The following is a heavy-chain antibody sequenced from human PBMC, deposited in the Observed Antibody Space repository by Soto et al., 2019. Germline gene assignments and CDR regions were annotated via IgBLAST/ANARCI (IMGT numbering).Heavy chain of an antibody. CDR1: GGSFSGYY. D-gene: IGHD3-16*01. V-gene: IGHV4-34*01. CDR2: INHSGST. J-gene: IGHJ5*02. Sequence: QVQLQQWGAGLLKPSETLSLTCAVYGGSFSGYYWSWIRQPPWKGLEWIGEINHSGSTNYNPSLKSRVTISVDTSKNQYYLKQSSVTAADTAVYYCARDSGYYDYIWGTLPRPWLDPWGQGTLVTVSS. CDR3: ARDSGYYDYIWGTLPRPWLDP.